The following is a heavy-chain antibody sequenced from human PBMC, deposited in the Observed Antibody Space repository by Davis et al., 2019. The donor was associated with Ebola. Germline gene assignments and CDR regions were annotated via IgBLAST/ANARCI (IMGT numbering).Heavy chain of an antibody. V-gene: IGHV3-11*04. Sequence: GGSLRLSCAASGFSFSDYYMTWIRQAPGKGLEWISYIPTGGSPLYYADSVKGRFTISRDSAKNSLSLQMNSLRDEDSAVYYCAKEVGGGYTYGQTFDYWGQGTLVTVSS. CDR3: AKEVGGGYTYGQTFDY. CDR2: IPTGGSPL. J-gene: IGHJ4*01. CDR1: GFSFSDYY. D-gene: IGHD5-24*01.